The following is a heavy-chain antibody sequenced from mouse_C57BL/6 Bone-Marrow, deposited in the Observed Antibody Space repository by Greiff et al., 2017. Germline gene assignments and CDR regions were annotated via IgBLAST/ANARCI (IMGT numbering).Heavy chain of an antibody. CDR3: TSKGGSSLDY. CDR1: GYTFTDYE. V-gene: IGHV1-15*01. CDR2: IDPETGGT. Sequence: QVQLKESGAELVRPGASVTLSCKASGYTFTDYEMHWVKQTPVHGLEWIGAIDPETGGTAYNQKFKGKAILTADKSSSTAYMELRSLTSEDSAVYYCTSKGGSSLDYWGQGTTLTVSS. J-gene: IGHJ2*01. D-gene: IGHD1-1*01.